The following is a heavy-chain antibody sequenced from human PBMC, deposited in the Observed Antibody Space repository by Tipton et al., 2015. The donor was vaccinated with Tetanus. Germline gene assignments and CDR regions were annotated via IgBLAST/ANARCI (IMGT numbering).Heavy chain of an antibody. V-gene: IGHV4-34*01. CDR2: INHSGST. Sequence: TLSLTCAVYGGSFSGYYWSWIRQPPGKGLEWIGEINHSGSTNYNPSLKSRVTISADTSKNQFSPKLSSVTAADTAVYYCASPHSSSWYVRRAYLDYWGQGTLVTVSS. CDR3: ASPHSSSWYVRRAYLDY. J-gene: IGHJ4*02. D-gene: IGHD6-13*01. CDR1: GGSFSGYY.